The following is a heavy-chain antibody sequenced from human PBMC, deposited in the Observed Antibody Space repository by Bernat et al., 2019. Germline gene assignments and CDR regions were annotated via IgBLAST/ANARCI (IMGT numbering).Heavy chain of an antibody. V-gene: IGHV3-7*03. CDR1: GFTFSSYW. J-gene: IGHJ2*01. D-gene: IGHD6-13*01. Sequence: EVQLVESGGGLVQPGGSLRLSCAASGFTFSSYWMSWVRQAPGKGLEWVANIKQDGSEKYYVDSVKGRFTISRDNAKNSLYLQMNSLRAEDTAVYYCARGLNGSSWESYWYFDLWGRGTLVTVSS. CDR3: ARGLNGSSWESYWYFDL. CDR2: IKQDGSEK.